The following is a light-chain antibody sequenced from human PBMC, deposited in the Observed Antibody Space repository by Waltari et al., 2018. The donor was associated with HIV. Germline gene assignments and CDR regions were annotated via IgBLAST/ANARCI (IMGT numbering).Light chain of an antibody. V-gene: IGLV4-69*01. CDR1: SGHRNYA. Sequence: QVVLTQSPSAPASLGASVKLTCTLSSGHRNYAIAWHQLQPGKGPRYLMKLNSDGSHTKGDGIPDRFSGSSSGAERYLTISSLQSEDEADYYCQTWGTGIRVFGGGTKLTVL. CDR3: QTWGTGIRV. J-gene: IGLJ3*02. CDR2: LNSDGSH.